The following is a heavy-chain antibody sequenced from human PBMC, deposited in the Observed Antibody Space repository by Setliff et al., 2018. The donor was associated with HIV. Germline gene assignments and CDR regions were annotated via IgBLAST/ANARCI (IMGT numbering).Heavy chain of an antibody. D-gene: IGHD2-8*01. CDR3: VRDDTNGPNSLDP. J-gene: IGHJ5*02. CDR2: VSDDGSTK. Sequence: GGSLRLSCAASGFTFNNYAMHWVRQAPGKGPECVAVVSDDGSTKHYGDSVKGRFTISRDNSKNTLYLEVSSLRAEDTAVYYCVRDDTNGPNSLDPWGQGTLVTVSS. V-gene: IGHV3-30*04. CDR1: GFTFNNYA.